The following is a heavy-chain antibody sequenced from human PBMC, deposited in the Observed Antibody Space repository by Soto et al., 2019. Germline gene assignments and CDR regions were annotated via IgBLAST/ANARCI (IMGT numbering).Heavy chain of an antibody. J-gene: IGHJ6*02. Sequence: SETLSLTCAVHSGSFGSYYGTWTRQTPGKGLEWIGEVHRSGRTNYNPSLKSRVTISVDKSKNQFSLKLSSVTAADTAVYYCARGVEVYYYYYYGMDVWGQGTTVTVSS. CDR3: ARGVEVYYYYYYGMDV. V-gene: IGHV4-34*01. D-gene: IGHD1-1*01. CDR2: VHRSGRT. CDR1: SGSFGSYY.